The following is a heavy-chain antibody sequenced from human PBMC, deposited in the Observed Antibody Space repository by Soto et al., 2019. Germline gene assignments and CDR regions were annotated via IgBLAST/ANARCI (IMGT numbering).Heavy chain of an antibody. CDR3: ARQELVPHNYYDYGMDV. V-gene: IGHV5-51*01. CDR1: GYSLTSYG. Sequence: SLKIWCRGSGYSLTSYGSGCVRQMPGKCLEWMGMIYPVDSGTRYSPCFQVQVTISADKCISTAYLQWRSLKASDTAMYYCARQELVPHNYYDYGMDVWGQGTTVTVSS. CDR2: IYPVDSGT. J-gene: IGHJ6*02. D-gene: IGHD6-6*01.